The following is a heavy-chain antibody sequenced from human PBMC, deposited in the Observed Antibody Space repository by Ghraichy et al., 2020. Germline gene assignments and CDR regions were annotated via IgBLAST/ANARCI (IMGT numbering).Heavy chain of an antibody. CDR1: GGSISSSSYY. D-gene: IGHD4-17*01. CDR2: IYYSGST. V-gene: IGHV4-39*07. Sequence: SETQSLTCTVSGGSISSSSYYWGWIRQPPGKGLEWIGSIYYSGSTYYNPSLKSRVTISVDTSKNQFSLKLSSVTAADTAVYYCARDQRGGDYDTGWFDPWGQGTLVTVSS. J-gene: IGHJ5*02. CDR3: ARDQRGGDYDTGWFDP.